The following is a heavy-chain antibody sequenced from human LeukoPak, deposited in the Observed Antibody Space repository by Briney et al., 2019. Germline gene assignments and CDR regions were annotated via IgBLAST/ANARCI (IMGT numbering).Heavy chain of an antibody. Sequence: SETLSLTCTVSGGSISSSSYYWGWIRQPPGKGLEWIGSIYYSGSTYYNPSLKSRVTISVDTSKTQFSLKLSSVTAADTAVYYCARDRSWKWVVAATPSGYFDYWGQGTLVTVSS. CDR1: GGSISSSSYY. CDR2: IYYSGST. V-gene: IGHV4-39*07. CDR3: ARDRSWKWVVAATPSGYFDY. J-gene: IGHJ4*02. D-gene: IGHD2-15*01.